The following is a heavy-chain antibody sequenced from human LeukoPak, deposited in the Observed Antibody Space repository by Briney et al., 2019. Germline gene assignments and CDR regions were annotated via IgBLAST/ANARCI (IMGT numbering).Heavy chain of an antibody. CDR1: GGSFSGYY. V-gene: IGHV4-34*01. CDR2: INHSGST. Sequence: SETLSLTCAVYGGSFSGYYWSWIRERLGKGLEWIGEINHSGSTNYNPSLKSRVTISVDTSKNQFSLKLSSVTAADTAVYYCAVGYCSGGSCYGVDYWGQGALVTVSS. CDR3: AVGYCSGGSCYGVDY. J-gene: IGHJ4*02. D-gene: IGHD2-15*01.